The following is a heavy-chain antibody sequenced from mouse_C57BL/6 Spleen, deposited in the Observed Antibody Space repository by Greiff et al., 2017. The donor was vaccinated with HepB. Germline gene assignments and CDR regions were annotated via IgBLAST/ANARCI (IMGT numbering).Heavy chain of an antibody. CDR2: ISSGSSTI. Sequence: EVKLVESGGGLVKPGGSLKLSCAASGFTFSDYGMHWVRQAPEKGLEWVAYISSGSSTIYYADTVKGRFTISRDNAKNTLFLQMTSLRSEDTAMYYCARREGEYFDYWGQGTTLTVSS. J-gene: IGHJ2*01. V-gene: IGHV5-17*01. CDR3: ARREGEYFDY. CDR1: GFTFSDYG.